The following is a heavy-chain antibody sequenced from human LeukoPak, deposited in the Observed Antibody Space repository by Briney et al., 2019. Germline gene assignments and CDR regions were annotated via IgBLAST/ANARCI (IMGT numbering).Heavy chain of an antibody. CDR1: GYTFTGYY. CDR2: INPNSGGT. Sequence: ASVKVSCKASGYTFTGYYMHWVRQAPGQGLEWMGWINPNSGGTDYAQKFQGRVTMTRDTSISTAYMELSRLRSDDTAVYYCARGEGSGSYVTDFDYWGQGTLVTVSS. CDR3: ARGEGSGSYVTDFDY. J-gene: IGHJ4*02. D-gene: IGHD1-26*01. V-gene: IGHV1-2*02.